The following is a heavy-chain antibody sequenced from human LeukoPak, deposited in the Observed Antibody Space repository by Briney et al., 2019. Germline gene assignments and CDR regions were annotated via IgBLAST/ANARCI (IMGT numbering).Heavy chain of an antibody. J-gene: IGHJ5*02. CDR2: MNPNSGST. Sequence: ASVKVSCKASGYTFTSYDINWVRQATGQGLEWMGWMNPNSGSTGYAQKFQGRVTITRNTSISTAYMELSSLRSEDTAVYYCARVVPDFINWFDPWGQGTLVTVSS. V-gene: IGHV1-8*03. CDR1: GYTFTSYD. CDR3: ARVVPDFINWFDP. D-gene: IGHD2-2*01.